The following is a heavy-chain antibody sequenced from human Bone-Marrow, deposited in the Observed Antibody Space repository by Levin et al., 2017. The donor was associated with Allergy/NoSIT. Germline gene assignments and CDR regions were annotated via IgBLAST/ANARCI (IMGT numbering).Heavy chain of an antibody. V-gene: IGHV3-11*01. CDR2: ISSSGSTI. CDR3: ASNLGYCSSTSCYYYYGMDV. D-gene: IGHD2-2*01. CDR1: GFTFSDYY. Sequence: TTGGSLRLSCAASGFTFSDYYMSWIRQAPGKGLEWVSYISSSGSTIYYADSVKGRFTISRDNAKNSLYLQMNSLRAEDTAVYYCASNLGYCSSTSCYYYYGMDVWGQGTTVTVSS. J-gene: IGHJ6*02.